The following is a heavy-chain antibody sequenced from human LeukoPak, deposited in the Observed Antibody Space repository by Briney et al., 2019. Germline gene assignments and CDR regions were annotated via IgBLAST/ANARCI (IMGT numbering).Heavy chain of an antibody. D-gene: IGHD2-15*01. CDR3: ARVTSGGGPYYFDY. CDR1: GYTFTSYG. J-gene: IGHJ4*02. V-gene: IGHV1-18*01. CDR2: ITAYNGNT. Sequence: GASVKVSCKASGYTFTSYGITWVRQAPGQGLEWMGWITAYNGNTNYAQKVQGKVTMTTDTSTTTAYMELRSLRSDDTAFYYCARVTSGGGPYYFDYWGQGTLVTISS.